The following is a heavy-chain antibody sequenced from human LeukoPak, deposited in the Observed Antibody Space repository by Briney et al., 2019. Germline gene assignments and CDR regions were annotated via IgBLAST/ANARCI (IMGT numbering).Heavy chain of an antibody. J-gene: IGHJ4*02. CDR2: IYYSGST. CDR1: GGSISTYY. CDR3: ARGRGYSYGSFDY. V-gene: IGHV4-59*01. Sequence: SETLSLTCTVSGGSISTYYWSWIRQPPGKGLEWIGYIYYSGSTNYNPSLKSRVTISVDTSKNQFSLKLSSVTAADTAVYYCARGRGYSYGSFDYWGQGTLVTVSS. D-gene: IGHD5-18*01.